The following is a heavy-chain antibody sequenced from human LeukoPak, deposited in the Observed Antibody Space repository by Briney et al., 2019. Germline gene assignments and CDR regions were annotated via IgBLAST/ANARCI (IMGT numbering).Heavy chain of an antibody. J-gene: IGHJ4*02. CDR1: CGSLSSSSYY. Sequence: SETLSLTRPVSCGSLSSSSYYWGWIRPPPGKGLGWIGSIYYSGSTYYNPSLKSRVTISVDTSKNQFSLKLSSVTAADTAVYYCARLRWSGYYPFDYWGQGTLVTVSS. CDR3: ARLRWSGYYPFDY. V-gene: IGHV4-39*01. CDR2: IYYSGST. D-gene: IGHD3-3*01.